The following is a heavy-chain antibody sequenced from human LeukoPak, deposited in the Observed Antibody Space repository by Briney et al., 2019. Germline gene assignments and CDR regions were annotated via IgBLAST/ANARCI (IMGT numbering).Heavy chain of an antibody. CDR3: AKAATFYYGSDL. CDR2: ISGSGGST. V-gene: IGHV3-23*01. J-gene: IGHJ4*02. CDR1: GFTFSSYA. Sequence: PGGSLRLSCAASGFTFSSYAMSWVRQAPGKGLEWVSAISGSGGSTYYADSVKGRFTISRDNSKNTLYLQMNRLRAEDTALYYCAKAATFYYGSDLWGQGILVAVSS. D-gene: IGHD3-10*01.